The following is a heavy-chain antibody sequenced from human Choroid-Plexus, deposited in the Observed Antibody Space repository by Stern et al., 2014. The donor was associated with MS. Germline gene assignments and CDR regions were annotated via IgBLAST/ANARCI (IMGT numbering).Heavy chain of an antibody. J-gene: IGHJ4*02. CDR1: GFNFSNFG. Sequence: QVQLVQSGGGVAQPGRPVILSCAASGFNFSNFGMHWVRQAPGKGLEWVALKSYDGNEKYYEDSVKGRFTILRDNSKNTLYMHMNSLRAEDTAVYYCAKDRQWSTYFFDYWGQGSLVTVSS. D-gene: IGHD2-15*01. V-gene: IGHV3-30*18. CDR3: AKDRQWSTYFFDY. CDR2: KSYDGNEK.